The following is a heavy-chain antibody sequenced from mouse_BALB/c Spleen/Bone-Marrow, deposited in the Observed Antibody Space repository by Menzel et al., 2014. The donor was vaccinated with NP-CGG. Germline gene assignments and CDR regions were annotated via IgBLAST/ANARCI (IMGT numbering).Heavy chain of an antibody. D-gene: IGHD1-2*01. CDR3: GRQGYYGYFAY. CDR1: GFDFXRYW. J-gene: IGHJ3*01. CDR2: INPDSSTI. Sequence: EVQGVESGGGLVQPGGSLKLSCAASGFDFXRYWMSWVRQAPGKGLEWIGEINPDSSTINYTPSLKDKSIISRDNAKNTLYLQMSKVRSEDPALYYCGRQGYYGYFAYWGQGTLVTVSA. V-gene: IGHV4-1*02.